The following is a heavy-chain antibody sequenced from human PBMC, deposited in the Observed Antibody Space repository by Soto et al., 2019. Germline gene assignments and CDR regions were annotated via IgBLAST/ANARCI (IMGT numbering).Heavy chain of an antibody. CDR3: ARGRDIYCSGGSCPTLPPADGFDP. Sequence: QVQLVQSGAEVKKPGSSVKVSCKASGGTFSSYAISWVRQAPGQGLEWMGGIIPIFGTANYAQKFQGRVTITADESTSTGYMELSSLRSEDTAVYYCARGRDIYCSGGSCPTLPPADGFDPWGQGTLVTVSS. CDR1: GGTFSSYA. J-gene: IGHJ5*02. CDR2: IIPIFGTA. D-gene: IGHD2-15*01. V-gene: IGHV1-69*12.